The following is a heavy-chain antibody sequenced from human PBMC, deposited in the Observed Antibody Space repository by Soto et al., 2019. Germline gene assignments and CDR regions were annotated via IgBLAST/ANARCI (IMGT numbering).Heavy chain of an antibody. CDR3: ARPRYCSGGNCYLYGMDV. J-gene: IGHJ6*02. Sequence: QVQLVESGGVLVHPGGSLRLSCAASGFTFRDYSMSWIRQAPGKGLEWVSYISSSSTSTNYADSVKGRFTISRDNAKNSLYLQMNSLRAEDTAVYYCARPRYCSGGNCYLYGMDVWGQGTTVTVSS. CDR1: GFTFRDYS. CDR2: ISSSSTST. V-gene: IGHV3-11*05. D-gene: IGHD2-15*01.